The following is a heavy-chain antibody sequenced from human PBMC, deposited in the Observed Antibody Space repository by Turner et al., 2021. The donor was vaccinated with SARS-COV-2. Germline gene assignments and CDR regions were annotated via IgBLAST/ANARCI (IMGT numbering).Heavy chain of an antibody. J-gene: IGHJ4*02. V-gene: IGHV3-30*18. CDR2: ISYDGSNK. CDR1: GFTFSSYV. D-gene: IGHD6-19*01. Sequence: QVQLVESGGGVVQPGRSLRLSCAASGFTFSSYVMHWVRQAPGKGLEWVALISYDGSNKYYADSVKGRFTISRDNSKNTLYLQMNSLRAEDTAVYYCAKDLGSGWHWGQGTLVTVSS. CDR3: AKDLGSGWH.